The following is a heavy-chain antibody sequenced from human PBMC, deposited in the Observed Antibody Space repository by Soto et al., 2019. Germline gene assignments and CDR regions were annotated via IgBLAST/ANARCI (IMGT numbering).Heavy chain of an antibody. CDR1: GFTFSSYG. V-gene: IGHV3-33*01. Sequence: QVQLVESGGGVVQPGRSLRLSCAASGFTFSSYGMHWVRQAPGKGLEWVAVIWYDGNNKYLADSVKGRFTISRDNSKSTLYLQMNSLRAEDTAVYYCARELNTGTPRDAFDIWCQGTMVTVSS. CDR2: IWYDGNNK. J-gene: IGHJ3*02. D-gene: IGHD2-15*01. CDR3: ARELNTGTPRDAFDI.